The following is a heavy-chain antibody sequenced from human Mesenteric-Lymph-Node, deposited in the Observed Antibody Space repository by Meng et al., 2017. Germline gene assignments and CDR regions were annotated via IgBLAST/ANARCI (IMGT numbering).Heavy chain of an antibody. Sequence: QVQLGQSGAEVKKPGSSVKVSCKASGGTFSSDAMSWVRQAPGKGLEWMGGIIPIFGPTNYAQKFQGRLTITADESTSTAYMELSGLRSEDTALYYCARGAVIATTYYFEYWGQGSLVTVSS. D-gene: IGHD1-26*01. CDR1: GGTFSSDA. CDR3: ARGAVIATTYYFEY. CDR2: IIPIFGPT. V-gene: IGHV1-69*01. J-gene: IGHJ4*02.